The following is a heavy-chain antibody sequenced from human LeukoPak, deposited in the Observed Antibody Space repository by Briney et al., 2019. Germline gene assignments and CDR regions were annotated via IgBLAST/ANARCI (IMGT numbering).Heavy chain of an antibody. V-gene: IGHV3-74*01. J-gene: IGHJ4*02. D-gene: IGHD4-17*01. CDR3: ARDRITVTLFDY. CDR2: INTDGTIT. Sequence: GGSLRLSCAASGFTFTSVWMHWFRQAPGKGLVWVSRINTDGTITGYADSVKGRFTISRDNAKNTLYLQMNSLRAEDTAVYYCARDRITVTLFDYWGQGALVTVSS. CDR1: GFTFTSVW.